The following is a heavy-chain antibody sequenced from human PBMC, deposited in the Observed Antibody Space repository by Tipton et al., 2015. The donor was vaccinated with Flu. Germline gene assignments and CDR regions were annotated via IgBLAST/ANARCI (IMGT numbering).Heavy chain of an antibody. CDR2: IYQSGTT. J-gene: IGHJ5*02. Sequence: TLSLTCTVSGHSISSGYYCGWIRQPPGKGLEWIGSIYQSGTTYYNPSLKSRVTISVDTSRNQFSLKLSSVTAADTAVYYCAKTYFDSSDSPDRFDPWGQGTLVTVSS. D-gene: IGHD3-22*01. CDR3: AKTYFDSSDSPDRFDP. V-gene: IGHV4-38-2*02. CDR1: GHSISSGYY.